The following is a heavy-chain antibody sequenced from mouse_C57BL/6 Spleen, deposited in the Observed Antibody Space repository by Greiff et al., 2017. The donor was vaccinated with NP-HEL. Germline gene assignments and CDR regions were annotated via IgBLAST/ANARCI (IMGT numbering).Heavy chain of an antibody. J-gene: IGHJ4*01. V-gene: IGHV1-50*01. CDR3: ARSVDSSGYVRAMDY. Sequence: QVQLKQPGAELVKPGASVKLSCKASGYTFTSYWMQWVKQRPGQGLEWIGEIDPSDSYTNYNQKFKGKATLTVDTSSSTAYMQLSSLTSEDSAVYYCARSVDSSGYVRAMDYWGQGTSVTVSS. CDR2: IDPSDSYT. D-gene: IGHD3-2*02. CDR1: GYTFTSYW.